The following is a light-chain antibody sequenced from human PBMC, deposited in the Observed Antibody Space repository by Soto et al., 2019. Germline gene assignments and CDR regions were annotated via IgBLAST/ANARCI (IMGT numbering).Light chain of an antibody. Sequence: DIQMTQSPSSLSASVGDRVTITCRASQSISSYLNWYQQKPGKAPKLLIYAESSLQSGVPSRFSGSGSGTDFTLTISSLQPEDFATYYCQHSYSTPYTFGQGTKLEIK. J-gene: IGKJ2*01. CDR2: AES. V-gene: IGKV1-39*01. CDR3: QHSYSTPYT. CDR1: QSISSY.